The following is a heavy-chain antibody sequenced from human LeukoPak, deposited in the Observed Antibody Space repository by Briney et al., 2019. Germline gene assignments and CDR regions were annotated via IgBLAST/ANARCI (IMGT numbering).Heavy chain of an antibody. CDR2: IRQDGSEK. CDR3: ARENVDYDFWSGYPNWFDP. Sequence: GGSLRRSCAVSGFTFTCYWMSWVRQAPRKGPEWVANIRQDGSEKYYVASVKGRFSNSRDNVNKSLYPQKNSLRADDTAVYYCARENVDYDFWSGYPNWFDPWGQGTLVTVSS. V-gene: IGHV3-7*05. J-gene: IGHJ5*02. D-gene: IGHD3-3*01. CDR1: GFTFTCYW.